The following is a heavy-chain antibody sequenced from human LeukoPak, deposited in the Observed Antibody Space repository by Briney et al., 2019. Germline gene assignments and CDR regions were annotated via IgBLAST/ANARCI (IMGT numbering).Heavy chain of an antibody. D-gene: IGHD6-13*01. CDR2: ISSSGSTI. V-gene: IGHV3-48*03. CDR3: ARDLGIAAAGFDY. J-gene: IGHJ4*02. Sequence: PGGSLRLSCAVSGFTFSSYEMNWVRQAPGKGLEWVSYISSSGSTIYYADSVKGRFTISRDNAKNSLYLQMNSLRAEDTAVYYCARDLGIAAAGFDYWGQGTLVTVSS. CDR1: GFTFSSYE.